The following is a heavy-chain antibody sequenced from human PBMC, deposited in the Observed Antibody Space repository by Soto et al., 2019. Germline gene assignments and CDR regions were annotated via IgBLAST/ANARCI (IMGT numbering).Heavy chain of an antibody. CDR3: TRHPDIVVVPAASTNRYYFDY. D-gene: IGHD2-2*01. Sequence: GGSLRLSCAASGFTFSGSAMHWVRQASGKGLEWVGRIRSKANSYATAYAASVKGRFTISRDDSKNTAYLQMNSLKTEDTAVYYCTRHPDIVVVPAASTNRYYFDYWGQGTLVTVSS. V-gene: IGHV3-73*01. J-gene: IGHJ4*02. CDR2: IRSKANSYAT. CDR1: GFTFSGSA.